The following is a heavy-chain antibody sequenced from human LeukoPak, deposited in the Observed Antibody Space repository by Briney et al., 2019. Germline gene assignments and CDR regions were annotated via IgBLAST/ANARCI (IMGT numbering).Heavy chain of an antibody. D-gene: IGHD3-10*01. V-gene: IGHV3-23*01. Sequence: GGSLRLSCAASGFTFSSYSMNWVRQAPERGLEWVSTISGTGSTTFYSDSVKGRFTISRDNSDNTLFLQMDSLRADDTALYYCAKRPSGGSARESPFDVWGQGTMVVVSS. CDR2: ISGTGSTT. CDR1: GFTFSSYS. J-gene: IGHJ3*01. CDR3: AKRPSGGSARESPFDV.